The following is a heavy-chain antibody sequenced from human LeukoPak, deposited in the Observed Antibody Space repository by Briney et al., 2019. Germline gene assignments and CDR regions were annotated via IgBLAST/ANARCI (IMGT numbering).Heavy chain of an antibody. D-gene: IGHD6-19*01. Sequence: GGSLRLSCTVSGFTVSSNSMSWVRQAPGKGLEWVANIKQDGSEKYHVDSVKGRFTISRDNAKNSLYLQMNSLRAEDTAVYYCARDYAGWYSPYYFDYWGQGTLVTVSS. CDR3: ARDYAGWYSPYYFDY. CDR2: IKQDGSEK. V-gene: IGHV3-7*01. J-gene: IGHJ4*02. CDR1: GFTVSSNS.